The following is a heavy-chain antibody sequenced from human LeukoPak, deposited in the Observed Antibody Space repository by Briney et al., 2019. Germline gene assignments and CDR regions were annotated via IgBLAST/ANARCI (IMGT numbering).Heavy chain of an antibody. V-gene: IGHV4-34*01. D-gene: IGHD2-2*01. CDR2: INHSGST. Sequence: SETLSLTCAVYGGSFSGYYWSWIRQPPGKGLEWIGEINHSGSTNYNPSLKSRVTISVDTSKNQFSLKLSSVTAADTAVYYCARGIGYCSSTSCSPVFDYWGQGTLVTVSS. CDR1: GGSFSGYY. CDR3: ARGIGYCSSTSCSPVFDY. J-gene: IGHJ4*02.